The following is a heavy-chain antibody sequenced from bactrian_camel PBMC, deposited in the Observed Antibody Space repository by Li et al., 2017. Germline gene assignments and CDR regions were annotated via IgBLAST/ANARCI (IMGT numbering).Heavy chain of an antibody. Sequence: HVQLVESGGGSVLTGGSLRLSCAASGYTYSRYCMDWYRQAEGKQREWVSAISPDGTTKLADSIKGRFTISQDKDKDTVYLQLNSATPEDTAMYSCQSRCFRDGNWRLVRGKGTQVTVS. CDR1: GYTYSRYC. J-gene: IGHJ4*01. CDR3: QSRCFRDGNWRLV. D-gene: IGHD8*01. V-gene: IGHV3S53*01. CDR2: ISPDGTT.